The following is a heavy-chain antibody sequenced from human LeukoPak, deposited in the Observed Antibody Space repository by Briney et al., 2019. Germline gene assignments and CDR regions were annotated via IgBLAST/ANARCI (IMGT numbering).Heavy chain of an antibody. D-gene: IGHD3-3*01. V-gene: IGHV4-31*03. J-gene: IGHJ4*02. CDR2: IYYSGST. CDR1: GASIRSGDYY. CDR3: ARGARYYDFWSGPYYFDY. Sequence: PSQTLSLTCTVSGASIRSGDYYWSWIRQHPGKGLEWIGYIYYSGSTYYNPSLKSRVTISVDTSKNQFSLKLSSVTAADTAVYYCARGARYYDFWSGPYYFDYWGQGTLVTVSS.